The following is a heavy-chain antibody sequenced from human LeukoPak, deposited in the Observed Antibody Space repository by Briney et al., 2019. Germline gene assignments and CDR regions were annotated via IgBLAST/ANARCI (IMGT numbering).Heavy chain of an antibody. J-gene: IGHJ4*02. D-gene: IGHD4-17*01. Sequence: SETLSLTCTVSGGSISSSSYYRGWIRQPPGKGLEWIGSIYYSGSTYYNPSLKSRVTISVDTSKNQFSLKLSSVTAADTAVYYCASHSTVTTGGIDYWGQGTLVTVSS. CDR2: IYYSGST. V-gene: IGHV4-39*01. CDR1: GGSISSSSYY. CDR3: ASHSTVTTGGIDY.